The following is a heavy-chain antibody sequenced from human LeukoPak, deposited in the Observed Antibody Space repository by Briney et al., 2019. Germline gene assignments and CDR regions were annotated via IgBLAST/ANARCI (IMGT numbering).Heavy chain of an antibody. CDR2: ISYDGSNK. V-gene: IGHV3-30*03. CDR3: AREPPVGNEAFDV. D-gene: IGHD1-26*01. Sequence: PGGSLRLSCAASGFTFSSYGMHWVRQAPGKGLEWVAVISYDGSNKYYADSVKGRFTISRENAKSSLYLQMNSLRAEDTAVYYCAREPPVGNEAFDVWGQGTMVTVSS. CDR1: GFTFSSYG. J-gene: IGHJ3*01.